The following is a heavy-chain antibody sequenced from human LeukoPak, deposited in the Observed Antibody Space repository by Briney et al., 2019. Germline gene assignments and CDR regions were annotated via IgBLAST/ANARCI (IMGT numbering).Heavy chain of an antibody. CDR1: GYSFTNYS. J-gene: IGHJ4*02. CDR2: IYHGDSDT. Sequence: GQSLKISCKGSGYSFTNYSIAWVRQMPGKALEWMGSIYHGDSDTRYSPSFQGQGTISADRSISTAYLHWSSLKASDTAMYYCARAGPYYDSGGYYENFDYWGQGTLVTVSS. V-gene: IGHV5-51*01. CDR3: ARAGPYYDSGGYYENFDY. D-gene: IGHD3-22*01.